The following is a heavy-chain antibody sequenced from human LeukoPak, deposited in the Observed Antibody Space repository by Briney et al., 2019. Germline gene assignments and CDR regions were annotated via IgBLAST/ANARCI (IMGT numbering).Heavy chain of an antibody. V-gene: IGHV4-34*01. CDR3: ARGIPYITNGVCYTDYDYYGMDV. CDR2: INHSGST. J-gene: IGHJ6*02. CDR1: GGSFSGYY. Sequence: SETLSLTCTVYGGSFSGYYWSWIRQPPGKGLEWIGDINHSGSTNYNPSLKSRVTISVDTSKNQFSLKLSSVTAADTAVYYCARGIPYITNGVCYTDYDYYGMDVWGQGTTVTVSS. D-gene: IGHD2-8*01.